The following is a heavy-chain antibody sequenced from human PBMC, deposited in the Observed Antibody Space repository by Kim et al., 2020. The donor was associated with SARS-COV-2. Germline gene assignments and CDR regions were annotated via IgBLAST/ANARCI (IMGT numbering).Heavy chain of an antibody. D-gene: IGHD3-3*01. CDR1: GFTFSSYG. CDR3: AKDMMGFLEWFSRRGMDV. Sequence: GGSLRLSCAASGFTFSSYGMHWVRQAPGKGLEWVAVISYDGSNKYYADSVKGRFTISRDNSKNTLYLQMNSLRAEDTAVYYCAKDMMGFLEWFSRRGMDVWGQGTTVTVSS. CDR2: ISYDGSNK. V-gene: IGHV3-30*18. J-gene: IGHJ6*02.